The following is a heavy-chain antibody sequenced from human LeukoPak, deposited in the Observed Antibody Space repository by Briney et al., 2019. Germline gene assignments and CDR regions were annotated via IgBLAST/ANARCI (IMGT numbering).Heavy chain of an antibody. CDR3: ARDGGGGIAAAGTSYYDY. CDR2: ISSNGGST. D-gene: IGHD6-13*01. Sequence: GGSLRLSCAASGFTFSSYAMHWVRQAPGKGLEYVSAISSNGGSTYYANSVKGRFTISRDNSKNTLYLQMGSLRAEDMAVYYCARDGGGGIAAAGTSYYDYWGQGTLVTVSS. CDR1: GFTFSSYA. J-gene: IGHJ4*02. V-gene: IGHV3-64*01.